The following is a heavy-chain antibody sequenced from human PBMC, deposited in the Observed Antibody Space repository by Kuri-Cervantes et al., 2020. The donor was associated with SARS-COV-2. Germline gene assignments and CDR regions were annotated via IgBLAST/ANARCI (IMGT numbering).Heavy chain of an antibody. Sequence: SETLSLTCTVSGGSISSSSYYWDWIRQPPGKGLEWIGSIYYSGSTYYNPSLKSRVTISVDTSKNQFSLKLSSVTAADTAVYYCARQEVVAATNWFDPWGQGTLVTVSS. J-gene: IGHJ5*02. CDR1: GGSISSSSYY. CDR2: IYYSGST. V-gene: IGHV4-39*01. D-gene: IGHD2-15*01. CDR3: ARQEVVAATNWFDP.